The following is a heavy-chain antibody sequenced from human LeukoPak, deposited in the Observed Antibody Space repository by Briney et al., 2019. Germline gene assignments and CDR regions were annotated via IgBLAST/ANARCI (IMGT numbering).Heavy chain of an antibody. V-gene: IGHV3-74*01. D-gene: IGHD1-26*01. CDR1: GFTFRSYW. J-gene: IGHJ4*02. Sequence: GGSLRLSCAASGFTFRSYWMHWVRQAPGKGLLWVSRINSDGSTTSYADPVKGRFTISRDNAKNSLHLQMNSLRVEDTALYYCARVKGGATTDYWGQGTLVTVSS. CDR3: ARVKGGATTDY. CDR2: INSDGSTT.